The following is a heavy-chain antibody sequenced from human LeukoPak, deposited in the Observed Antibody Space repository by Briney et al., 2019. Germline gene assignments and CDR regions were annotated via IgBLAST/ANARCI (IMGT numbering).Heavy chain of an antibody. CDR2: ISSGSSYI. Sequence: GGSLRLSCAASGFTFTYHSLNWVRQAPGKGLEWVSSISSGSSYIYYAASVKGRFTISRDNAKNSLYLQMNSLRVEDTAVYYCALDCSGGNCYSAYWGHGTLVTVSS. D-gene: IGHD2-15*01. CDR3: ALDCSGGNCYSAY. J-gene: IGHJ4*01. CDR1: GFTFTYHS. V-gene: IGHV3-21*01.